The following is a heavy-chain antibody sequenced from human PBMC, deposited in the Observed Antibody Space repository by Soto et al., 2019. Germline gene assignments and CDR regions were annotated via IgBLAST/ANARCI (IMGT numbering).Heavy chain of an antibody. CDR2: ISACNGNT. D-gene: IGHD3-10*01. CDR1: GYTFTSYG. V-gene: IGHV1-18*01. CDR3: ARVSFSYGSGSQHAYYYYGMDV. Sequence: ASVKVSCKASGYTFTSYGISWVRQAPGQGLEWMGWISACNGNTNYAQKLQGRVTMTTDTSTSTAYMELRSLRSDDTAVYYCARVSFSYGSGSQHAYYYYGMDVWGQGTTVTVSS. J-gene: IGHJ6*02.